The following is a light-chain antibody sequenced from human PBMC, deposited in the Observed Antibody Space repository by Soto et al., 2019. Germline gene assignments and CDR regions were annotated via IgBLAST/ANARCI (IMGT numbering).Light chain of an antibody. J-gene: IGLJ7*01. V-gene: IGLV2-23*01. Sequence: QSALTQPASVSGSPGQSITISCTGTSSYVGSYNLVSWYQQHPGKAPKLMIYEGSKRPSGVSNRFSGSKSGNTASLTISGLQAEDEADYYGCSYAGSAVFGGGTQLTVL. CDR2: EGS. CDR3: CSYAGSAV. CDR1: SSYVGSYNL.